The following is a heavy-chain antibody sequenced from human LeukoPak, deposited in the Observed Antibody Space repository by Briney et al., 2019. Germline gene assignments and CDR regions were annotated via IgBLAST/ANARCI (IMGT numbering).Heavy chain of an antibody. V-gene: IGHV1-2*06. Sequence: GASVKVSCKXSGYTFTGYYMHWVRQAPGQGLERMGRINPNSDGTNYAQKFQGRVTMTRDTSISTAYMELSRLRSDDTAVYYCAREYAYYYDSSGYPETSFDPWGQGTLVTVSS. D-gene: IGHD3-22*01. J-gene: IGHJ5*02. CDR2: INPNSDGT. CDR3: AREYAYYYDSSGYPETSFDP. CDR1: GYTFTGYY.